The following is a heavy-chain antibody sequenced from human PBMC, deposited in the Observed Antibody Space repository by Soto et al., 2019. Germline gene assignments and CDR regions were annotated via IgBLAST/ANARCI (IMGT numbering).Heavy chain of an antibody. CDR2: IKQDGSEK. D-gene: IGHD2-21*02. J-gene: IGHJ6*02. CDR1: GFTFSSYW. V-gene: IGHV3-7*03. Sequence: PGGSLRLSCAASGFTFSSYWMSWVRQAPGKGLEWVANIKQDGSEKYYVDSVKGRFTISRDNAKNSLYLQMNSLRAEDTAVYYCAREGKAYCGGDCYPFYYYYGMDVWGQGTTVTVSS. CDR3: AREGKAYCGGDCYPFYYYYGMDV.